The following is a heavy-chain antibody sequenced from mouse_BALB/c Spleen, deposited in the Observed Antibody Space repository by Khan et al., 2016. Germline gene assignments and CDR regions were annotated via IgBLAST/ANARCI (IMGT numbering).Heavy chain of an antibody. Sequence: EVELVESGGGLVQPGGSLRLSCVTSGLTFTDHYMNWIRQSPGKALEWLGFIRNNANYYTTEYSASVKGRFTNSSYTSHSILYLQMNALTAEDSATYNNARLTSTVAYWGQGTLVTVSA. CDR1: GLTFTDHY. CDR3: ARLTSTVAY. CDR2: IRNNANYYTT. D-gene: IGHD1-3*01. J-gene: IGHJ3*01. V-gene: IGHV7-3*02.